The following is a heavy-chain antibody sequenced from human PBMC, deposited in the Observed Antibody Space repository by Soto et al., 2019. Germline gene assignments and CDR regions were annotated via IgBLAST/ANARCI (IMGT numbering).Heavy chain of an antibody. CDR2: ISAYNGNT. J-gene: IGHJ6*02. D-gene: IGHD3-3*01. CDR3: ARGDRLRFLEWFMGGMHV. V-gene: IGHV1-18*01. Sequence: QVQLVQSGAEVKKPGASVKVSCKASGYTFTSYGISWVRQAPGQGLEWMGWISAYNGNTNYAQKLQGRVTMTTDTSTSTAYMELRSMRSDDTAVYYCARGDRLRFLEWFMGGMHVWGQGTTVTVSS. CDR1: GYTFTSYG.